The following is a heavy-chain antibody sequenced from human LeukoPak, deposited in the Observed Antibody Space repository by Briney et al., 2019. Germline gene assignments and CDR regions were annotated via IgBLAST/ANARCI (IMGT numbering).Heavy chain of an antibody. J-gene: IGHJ4*02. Sequence: PGGSLRLSCAASGFTFSSYAMSWVRQAPGKGLEWVSAISGSGGSTYYADSVKGRFTISRDNSKNTLYLQMNSLRAEDTAVYYCAKEDCSSGSCYSAPAYYWGQGTLVTVSS. D-gene: IGHD2-15*01. CDR3: AKEDCSSGSCYSAPAYY. CDR2: ISGSGGST. CDR1: GFTFSSYA. V-gene: IGHV3-23*01.